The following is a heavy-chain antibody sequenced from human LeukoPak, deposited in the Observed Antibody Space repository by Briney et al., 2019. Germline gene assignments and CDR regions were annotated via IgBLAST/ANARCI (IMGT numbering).Heavy chain of an antibody. CDR3: ARGERRSNNTPISPYYFDY. J-gene: IGHJ4*02. V-gene: IGHV4-34*01. CDR2: INHSGST. CDR1: GGSFSGYY. D-gene: IGHD4-11*01. Sequence: SETLSLTCAVYGGSFSGYYWSWIRQPPGKGLEWIGEINHSGSTNHNPSLKSRVTISVDTSKNQFSLKLSSVTAADTAVYYCARGERRSNNTPISPYYFDYWGQGTLVTVSS.